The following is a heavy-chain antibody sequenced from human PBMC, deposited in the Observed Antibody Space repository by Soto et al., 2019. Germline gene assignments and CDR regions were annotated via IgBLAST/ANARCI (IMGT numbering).Heavy chain of an antibody. D-gene: IGHD5-18*01. CDR1: GFTFSSYG. CDR2: ISYDGSNK. Sequence: QVQLVESGGGVVQPGRSLRLSCAASGFTFSSYGMHWVRQAPGKGLEWVAVISYDGSNKYYADSVKGRFTISRDNSKNTLYLQMNSLRAEDTAVYYCAKRRDGYNFDYWGQGTLVPVSS. CDR3: AKRRDGYNFDY. V-gene: IGHV3-30*18. J-gene: IGHJ4*02.